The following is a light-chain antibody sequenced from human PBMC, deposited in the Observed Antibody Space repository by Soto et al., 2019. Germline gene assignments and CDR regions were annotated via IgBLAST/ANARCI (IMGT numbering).Light chain of an antibody. CDR2: KVS. Sequence: DVVMTQSPLSLPVTLGQPASISCRSSQSLVHSDGIAYFSWFQQRPGRSPRRLIYKVSNRDSGVPARFSGSGSGTDSALKISRVEAEDVGVYYCMQGTHWPITFGQGTRLEI. CDR1: QSLVHSDGIAY. V-gene: IGKV2-30*02. J-gene: IGKJ5*01. CDR3: MQGTHWPIT.